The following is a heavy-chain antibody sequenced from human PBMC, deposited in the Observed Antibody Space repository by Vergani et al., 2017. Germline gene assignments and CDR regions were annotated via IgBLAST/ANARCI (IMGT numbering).Heavy chain of an antibody. Sequence: QVQLQQWGAGLLKPSETLSLTCAVYGGSFSGYYWSWIRQPPGKGLEWIGEINHSGSTNYNPSLKSRVTISVDTSKNQFSLKRSSVTAADTAVYYCASYSSWTVALYYYGMDVWGQGTTVTVSS. V-gene: IGHV4-34*01. J-gene: IGHJ6*02. D-gene: IGHD4-23*01. CDR1: GGSFSGYY. CDR2: INHSGST. CDR3: ASYSSWTVALYYYGMDV.